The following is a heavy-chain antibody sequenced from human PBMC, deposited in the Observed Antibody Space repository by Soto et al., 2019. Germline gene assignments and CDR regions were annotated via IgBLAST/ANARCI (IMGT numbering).Heavy chain of an antibody. V-gene: IGHV1-18*01. CDR2: ISGYNGNT. Sequence: ASVKVSCKASGYTFTSYYISWVRQAPGQGLEWMGWISGYNGNTNYSQKIQGRVTMTTDTSTSTAYKEQSSLRSEDTAVYYNTRIYDSSGYPFDYWGQGTLVTVSS. D-gene: IGHD3-22*01. CDR1: GYTFTSYY. CDR3: TRIYDSSGYPFDY. J-gene: IGHJ4*02.